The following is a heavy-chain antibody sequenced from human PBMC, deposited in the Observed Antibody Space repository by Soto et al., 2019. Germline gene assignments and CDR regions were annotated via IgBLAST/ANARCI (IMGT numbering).Heavy chain of an antibody. V-gene: IGHV1-3*01. CDR3: ARDVAAAGLDY. J-gene: IGHJ4*02. CDR1: GYTFTSYA. Sequence: QVQLVQSGAEVKKPGASVKVSCKASGYTFTSYAMHWVRQAPGQRLEWMGWINAGNGNTKYSQKFQGRVTITRDTSASTAYMELSSLRSEVTAVYFCARDVAAAGLDYWGQGTLVTVSS. D-gene: IGHD6-13*01. CDR2: INAGNGNT.